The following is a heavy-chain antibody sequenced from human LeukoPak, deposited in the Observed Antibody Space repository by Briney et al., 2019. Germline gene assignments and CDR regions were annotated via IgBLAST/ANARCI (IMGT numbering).Heavy chain of an antibody. V-gene: IGHV4-4*07. CDR2: IYTSGST. D-gene: IGHD3-22*01. J-gene: IGHJ6*03. Sequence: SETLSLTCTVSGGSISSYYWSWIRQPAGKGLEWIGRIYTSGSTNYNPSLKSRVTMSVDTSKNQFSLKLSSVTAADTAVYYCARDRPLGDDSSGYYYMDVWGKGTTVTISS. CDR1: GGSISSYY. CDR3: ARDRPLGDDSSGYYYMDV.